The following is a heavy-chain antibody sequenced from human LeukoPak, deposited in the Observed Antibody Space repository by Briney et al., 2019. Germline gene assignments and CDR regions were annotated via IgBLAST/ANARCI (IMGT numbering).Heavy chain of an antibody. CDR3: AGAPYYYDSSFDY. Sequence: GGSLRLSCAASGFTFRSYAMHWVRQAPGKGLEWVAVISYDGSNKYYADSVKGRFTISRDNSKNTLYLQMNRLRAEDTAVYYCAGAPYYYDSSFDYWGQGTLVNVSS. D-gene: IGHD3-22*01. CDR2: ISYDGSNK. V-gene: IGHV3-30-3*01. CDR1: GFTFRSYA. J-gene: IGHJ4*02.